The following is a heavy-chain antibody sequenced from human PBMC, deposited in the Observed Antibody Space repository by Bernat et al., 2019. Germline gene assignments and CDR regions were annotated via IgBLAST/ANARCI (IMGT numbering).Heavy chain of an antibody. J-gene: IGHJ5*02. CDR2: INAGNGNT. CDR3: ARYGPRVGRTANWFDP. D-gene: IGHD1-26*01. CDR1: GYTFTNYA. V-gene: IGHV1-3*01. Sequence: QVQLVQSGAEVKKPGASVKVSCKASGYTFTNYAIHWVRQAPGQRLEWMGWINAGNGNTKYSQKFQDRVSITRDTSASTAYMELSSLRSGDTAVYYCARYGPRVGRTANWFDPWGQGTLVTVSP.